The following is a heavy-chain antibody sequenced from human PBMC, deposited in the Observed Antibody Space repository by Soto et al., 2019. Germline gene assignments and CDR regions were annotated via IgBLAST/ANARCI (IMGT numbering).Heavy chain of an antibody. J-gene: IGHJ6*02. Sequence: PGESLKISCKGSGYSFTSYWIGWVRQMPGKGLEWMGIIYPGDSDTRYSPSFQGQVTISADKSISTAYLQWSSLKASDTAMYYCARHLSDSSGYYYYYYGMDVWGQGTTVTVYS. V-gene: IGHV5-51*01. D-gene: IGHD3-22*01. CDR3: ARHLSDSSGYYYYYYGMDV. CDR2: IYPGDSDT. CDR1: GYSFTSYW.